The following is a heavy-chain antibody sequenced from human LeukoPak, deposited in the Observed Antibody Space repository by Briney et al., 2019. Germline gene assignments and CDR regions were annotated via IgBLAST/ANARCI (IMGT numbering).Heavy chain of an antibody. Sequence: ASVKVSCKASGYTFTSYAMNWVRRAPGQGLEWMGWINTNTGNPTYAQGFTGRFVFSLDTSVSTAYLQISSLKAEDTAVYYCARVLLSYGDPRLVDYWGQGTLVTVSS. CDR2: INTNTGNP. D-gene: IGHD4-17*01. CDR3: ARVLLSYGDPRLVDY. J-gene: IGHJ4*02. CDR1: GYTFTSYA. V-gene: IGHV7-4-1*02.